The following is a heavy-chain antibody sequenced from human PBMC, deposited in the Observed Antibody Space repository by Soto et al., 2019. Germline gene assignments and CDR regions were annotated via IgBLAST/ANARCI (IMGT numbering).Heavy chain of an antibody. D-gene: IGHD2-2*01. V-gene: IGHV4-34*01. Sequence: QVQLQQWGAGLLKPSETLSLTCAVYGGSFSGYYWSWIRQPPGKGLEWIGEINHSGSTNYNPSLKGRVTISVDTSKNQFSLTLSSVTATDTAVYYCARYCSSTSGELHYWVQGILVVVSS. CDR1: GGSFSGYY. CDR3: ARYCSSTSGELHY. CDR2: INHSGST. J-gene: IGHJ4*02.